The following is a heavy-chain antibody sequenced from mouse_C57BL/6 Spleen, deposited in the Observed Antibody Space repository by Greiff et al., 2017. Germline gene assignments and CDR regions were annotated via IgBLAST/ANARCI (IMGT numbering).Heavy chain of an antibody. J-gene: IGHJ2*01. Sequence: EVQLVESGGGLVKPGGSLKLSCAASGFTFSDYGMHWVRQAPEKGLEWVAYISSGSSTIYYADTVKGRFTISRDNAKNTLFLQMTSLRSEDTAMYYCARGDYDERDFDYWGQGTTLTVSS. CDR1: GFTFSDYG. CDR3: ARGDYDERDFDY. D-gene: IGHD2-4*01. V-gene: IGHV5-17*01. CDR2: ISSGSSTI.